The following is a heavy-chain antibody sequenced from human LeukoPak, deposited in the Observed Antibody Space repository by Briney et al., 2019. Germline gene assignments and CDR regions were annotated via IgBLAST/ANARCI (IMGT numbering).Heavy chain of an antibody. CDR3: ARHTLGGYMDV. V-gene: IGHV4-39*01. J-gene: IGHJ6*03. D-gene: IGHD3-16*01. Sequence: PSETLSLTFTFSGGSISSSSYYWGWIRQPPGKGLEWIGSIYYSGSTYYNPSLKNRVTISVDTSKNQFSLKLSSVTAAETAVYYSARHTLGGYMDVWGKGTTVTVSS. CDR1: GGSISSSSYY. CDR2: IYYSGST.